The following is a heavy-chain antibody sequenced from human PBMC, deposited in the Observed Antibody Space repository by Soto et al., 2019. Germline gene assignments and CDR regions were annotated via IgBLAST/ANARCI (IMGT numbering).Heavy chain of an antibody. CDR2: ISWNSGSI. CDR3: AKDTSIGDIVVVVGAFDI. J-gene: IGHJ3*02. D-gene: IGHD2-15*01. Sequence: GGSLRLSCAASGFTFDDYAMHWVRQAPGKGLELVSGISWNSGSIGYADSVKGRFTISRDNAKNSLYLQMNSLRAEDTALYYCAKDTSIGDIVVVVGAFDIWGQGTMVTVSS. V-gene: IGHV3-9*01. CDR1: GFTFDDYA.